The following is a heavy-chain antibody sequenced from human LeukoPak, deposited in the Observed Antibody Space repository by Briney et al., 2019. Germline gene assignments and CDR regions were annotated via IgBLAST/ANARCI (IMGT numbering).Heavy chain of an antibody. CDR3: ARDSSANYYDSSGYYYRHFDY. CDR2: ISAYNGNT. Sequence: APVKVSCKASGYTFTSYGISWVRQAPGQGLEWMGWISAYNGNTNYAQKLQGRVTMTTDTSTSTAYMELRSLRSDDTAVYYCARDSSANYYDSSGYYYRHFDYWGQGTLVTVSS. J-gene: IGHJ4*02. V-gene: IGHV1-18*01. CDR1: GYTFTSYG. D-gene: IGHD3-22*01.